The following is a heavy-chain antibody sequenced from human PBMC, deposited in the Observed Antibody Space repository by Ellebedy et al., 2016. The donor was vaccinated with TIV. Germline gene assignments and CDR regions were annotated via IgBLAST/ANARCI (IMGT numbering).Heavy chain of an antibody. D-gene: IGHD3-22*01. CDR1: GYTFNTVG. J-gene: IGHJ4*02. V-gene: IGHV1-18*01. Sequence: ASVKVSCKASGYTFNTVGISWVRQAPGQGLEWMGWISGHNANTNNAQNLQGRVTLTTDPSTNTAYMELTNLRSDDTAVYYCARDPVYHDTPSFDYWGQGTLVTVSS. CDR2: ISGHNANT. CDR3: ARDPVYHDTPSFDY.